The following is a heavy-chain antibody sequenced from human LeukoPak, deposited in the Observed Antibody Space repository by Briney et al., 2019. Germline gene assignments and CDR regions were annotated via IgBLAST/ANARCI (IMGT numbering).Heavy chain of an antibody. CDR1: GFNFDTHN. V-gene: IGHV3-48*01. J-gene: IGHJ6*03. CDR2: ISPSSRTM. D-gene: IGHD2-2*01. Sequence: GGALRLSCATSGFNFDTHNRSWGRQAPGKGLEWLSYISPSSRTMYYADSVKGRFTISRDNDKNSLYLQMNSLRAEDTAVYYCARETPRYCSSTSCYGSYYYYYMDVWGKGTTVTVSS. CDR3: ARETPRYCSSTSCYGSYYYYYMDV.